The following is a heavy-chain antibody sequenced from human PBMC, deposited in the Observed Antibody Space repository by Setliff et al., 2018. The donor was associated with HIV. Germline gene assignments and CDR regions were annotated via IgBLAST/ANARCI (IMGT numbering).Heavy chain of an antibody. V-gene: IGHV3-23*01. J-gene: IGHJ4*02. D-gene: IGHD3-22*01. CDR3: AKSPPYLRNPNPNSMIVVVDY. CDR1: GSDFSIHA. CDR2: ISGHTINV. Sequence: GSLRLSCAASGSDFSIHAMSWVRQAPGKGLEWLSVISGHTINVDYADSVKRRLTISRDTSKNTLYLQLNSLSAEDTAVYYCAKSPPYLRNPNPNSMIVVVDYWGQGTLVTVSS.